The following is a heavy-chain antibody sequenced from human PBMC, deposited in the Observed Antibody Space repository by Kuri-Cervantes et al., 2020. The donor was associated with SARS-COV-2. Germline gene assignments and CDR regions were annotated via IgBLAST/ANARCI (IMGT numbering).Heavy chain of an antibody. Sequence: GESLKISCAASGFTVSSNYMSWVRQAPGKGLEWVSVIYSGGSTYYADSVKGRFTISRDNSKNTLYLQMNSLRAEDTAVYYCARNPIWDSGWYPPDYWGQGTLVTVSS. J-gene: IGHJ4*02. CDR1: GFTVSSNY. V-gene: IGHV3-53*01. CDR2: IYSGGST. CDR3: ARNPIWDSGWYPPDY. D-gene: IGHD6-19*01.